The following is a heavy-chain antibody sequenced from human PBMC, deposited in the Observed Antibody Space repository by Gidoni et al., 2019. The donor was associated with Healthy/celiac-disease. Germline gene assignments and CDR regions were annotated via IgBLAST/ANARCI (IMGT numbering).Heavy chain of an antibody. CDR2: ISSNGGST. J-gene: IGHJ6*02. CDR3: ARHQGDFWSGYYWYYYYGMDV. CDR1: GFTFSSYA. Sequence: EVQLVGSGGGLVQPWGSLRLACGASGFTFSSYAMHWFRQAPGKGLEYVSAISSNGGSTYYANSVKGRFTISRDNSKNTLYLQMGSLRAEDMAVYYCARHQGDFWSGYYWYYYYGMDVWGQGTTVTVSS. D-gene: IGHD3-3*01. V-gene: IGHV3-64*01.